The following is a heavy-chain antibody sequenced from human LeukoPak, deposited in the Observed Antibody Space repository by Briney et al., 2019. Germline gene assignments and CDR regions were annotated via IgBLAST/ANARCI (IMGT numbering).Heavy chain of an antibody. CDR3: AREHDAFDI. J-gene: IGHJ3*02. V-gene: IGHV3-30-3*01. CDR2: ISSDLNNK. Sequence: GGSLRLSCTASGFIFSYYVLNWARQAPGKGLEWVAVISSDLNNKYYADSVKGRFTISRDNSKSTLYLQMDSLRPEDTALYYCAREHDAFDIWGQGTMVTVSS. CDR1: GFIFSYYV.